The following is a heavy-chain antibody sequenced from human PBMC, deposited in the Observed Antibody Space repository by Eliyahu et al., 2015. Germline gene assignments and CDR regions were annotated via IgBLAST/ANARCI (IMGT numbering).Heavy chain of an antibody. CDR1: GGXISSYY. Sequence: QVQLQESGPGLVKPSETXSLXCTXSGGXISSYYWSWIRQPAGKGLEWIGRIYTSGSTNYNPSLKSRVTMSVDTSKNQFSLKLSSVTAADTAVYYCARELGMTTVTSDAFDIWGQGTMVTVSS. J-gene: IGHJ3*02. CDR3: ARELGMTTVTSDAFDI. D-gene: IGHD4-17*01. CDR2: IYTSGST. V-gene: IGHV4-4*07.